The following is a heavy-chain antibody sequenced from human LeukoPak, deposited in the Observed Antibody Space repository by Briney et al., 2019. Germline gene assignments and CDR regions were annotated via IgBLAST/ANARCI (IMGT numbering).Heavy chain of an antibody. J-gene: IGHJ4*02. CDR3: ASTGYSSGWPIDY. CDR1: GFTFSSYS. Sequence: GGSLRLSCAASGFTFSSYSMNWVRQAPGKGLEWVSSISSSSSYIYYADSVKGRFTISRDNAKNSLYLQMNSLRAEDTAVYYCASTGYSSGWPIDYWGQGTLVTVSS. V-gene: IGHV3-21*01. CDR2: ISSSSSYI. D-gene: IGHD6-19*01.